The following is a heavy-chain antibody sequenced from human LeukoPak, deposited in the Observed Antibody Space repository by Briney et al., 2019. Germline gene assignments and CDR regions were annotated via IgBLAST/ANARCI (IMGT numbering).Heavy chain of an antibody. CDR2: ISGDAIYT. CDR1: GFTFSNYA. D-gene: IGHD4-17*01. V-gene: IGHV3-23*01. J-gene: IGHJ4*02. Sequence: GGSLRLSCAASGFTFSNYAMTWVRQAPGKGLQWVSAISGDAIYTYYLDSVKGRFTTSRDNSKNTPFLQMNSLRADDTAVYYCAKNYGISRPFYDYWGQGIVVTVSS. CDR3: AKNYGISRPFYDY.